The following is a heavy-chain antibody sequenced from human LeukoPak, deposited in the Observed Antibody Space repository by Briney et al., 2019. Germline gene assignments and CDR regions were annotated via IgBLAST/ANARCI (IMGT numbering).Heavy chain of an antibody. V-gene: IGHV3-21*01. CDR3: ARYSSGWYDWFDP. D-gene: IGHD6-19*01. J-gene: IGHJ5*02. CDR1: GFTISSYS. CDR2: ISSSSSYI. Sequence: PGGSLRLSCAASGFTISSYSMNWVRQAPGKGLEWVSSISSSSSYIYYADSVKGRFTISRDNAKNSLYLQMNSLRAEDTAVYYCARYSSGWYDWFDPWGQGTLVTVSS.